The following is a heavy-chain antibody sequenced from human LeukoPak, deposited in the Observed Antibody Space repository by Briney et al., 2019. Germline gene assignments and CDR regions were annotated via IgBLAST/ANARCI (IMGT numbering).Heavy chain of an antibody. CDR3: ARGEYSSSWELFDY. V-gene: IGHV1-18*01. CDR2: IGAYNGNT. CDR1: GYTFTSYG. J-gene: IGHJ4*02. D-gene: IGHD6-13*01. Sequence: ASVKVSCKASGYTFTSYGISWVRQAPGQGLEWMGWIGAYNGNTNYAQKLQGRVTMTTDTSTSTAYMELRSLRSDDTAVYYCARGEYSSSWELFDYWGQGTLVTVSS.